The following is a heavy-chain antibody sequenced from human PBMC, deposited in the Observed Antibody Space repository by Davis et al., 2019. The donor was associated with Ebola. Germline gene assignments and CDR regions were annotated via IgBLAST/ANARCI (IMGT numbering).Heavy chain of an antibody. J-gene: IGHJ4*02. CDR3: ARRRIPAAVKGFDY. V-gene: IGHV4-34*01. CDR2: INHSGST. CDR1: GGSFSDYY. Sequence: PGGSLRLSCAVYGGSFSDYYWSWIRQPPGKGLEWIGEINHSGSTNYNPSLKSRVTISVDTSKNQFSLKLSSVTAADTAVYYCARRRIPAAVKGFDYWGQGTLVTVSS. D-gene: IGHD2-2*01.